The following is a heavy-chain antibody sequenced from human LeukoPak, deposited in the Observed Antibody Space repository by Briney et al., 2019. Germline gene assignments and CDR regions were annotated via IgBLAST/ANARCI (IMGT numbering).Heavy chain of an antibody. V-gene: IGHV3-48*03. CDR1: GFTFSSYE. CDR3: ARFLRGYSGYGEGFDY. Sequence: PGGSLRLSCAASGFTFSSYEMNWVRQAPGKGLEYVSYISSSGSTIYYADSVKGRFTISRDNAKNSLYLQMNSLRAEDTAVYYCARFLRGYSGYGEGFDYWGQGTLVTVSS. D-gene: IGHD5-12*01. J-gene: IGHJ4*02. CDR2: ISSSGSTI.